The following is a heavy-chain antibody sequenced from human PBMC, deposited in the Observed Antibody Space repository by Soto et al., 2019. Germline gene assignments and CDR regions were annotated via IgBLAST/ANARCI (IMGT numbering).Heavy chain of an antibody. J-gene: IGHJ4*02. CDR2: ISDSGDHT. D-gene: IGHD2-8*01. V-gene: IGHV3-23*01. CDR3: AREYAGIGVPMFNY. Sequence: GGSLRLSCAASGFTFSTYAMSWVRQAPEKGLEWVSGISDSGDHTYYTDSAKGRFTISRDNSRNTLYLQMDSLRAEDTAVYYCAREYAGIGVPMFNYWGQGTLVTVSS. CDR1: GFTFSTYA.